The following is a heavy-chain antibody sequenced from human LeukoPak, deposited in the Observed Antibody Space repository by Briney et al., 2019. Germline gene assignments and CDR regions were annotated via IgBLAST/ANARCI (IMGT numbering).Heavy chain of an antibody. D-gene: IGHD6-13*01. CDR3: AYLVGQRSSWYGEYFQH. CDR1: GFTFSSYA. Sequence: GGSLRLSCAASGFTFSSYAMSWVRQAPGKGLEWVSAISGSGGSTYYADSVKGRFTISRDNSKNTLYPQMNSLRAEDTAVYYCAYLVGQRSSWYGEYFQHWGQGTLVTVSS. V-gene: IGHV3-23*01. J-gene: IGHJ1*01. CDR2: ISGSGGST.